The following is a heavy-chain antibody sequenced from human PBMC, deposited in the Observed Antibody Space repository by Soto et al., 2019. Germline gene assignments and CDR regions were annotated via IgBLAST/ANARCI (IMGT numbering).Heavy chain of an antibody. D-gene: IGHD2-2*01. CDR3: ARARCSSTRCSNGAYYYYGMDV. CDR2: IYYSGST. J-gene: IGHJ6*02. CDR1: GGSVSIGSYY. Sequence: PSETLSLTCTVSGGSVSIGSYYWSWIRQPPGKGLEWIGYIYYSGSTNYNPSLKSRVTISVDTSKNQFSLKLSSVTAADTAVYYCARARCSSTRCSNGAYYYYGMDVWGQGTTVTFSS. V-gene: IGHV4-61*01.